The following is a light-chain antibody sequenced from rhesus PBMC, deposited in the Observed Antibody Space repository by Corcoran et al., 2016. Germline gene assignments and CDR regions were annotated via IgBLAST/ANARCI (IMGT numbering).Light chain of an antibody. CDR2: KAS. CDR3: QQYNSAPFT. Sequence: DIQMTQSPSSLSASVGDRVTITCRASQGISSWLAWYQKKPGKAPKLLIYKASSLQSGVPSRFSGSGSGTEFTLTISSLQPEDFATYYCQQYNSAPFTFGPGTKLDIK. J-gene: IGKJ3*01. CDR1: QGISSW. V-gene: IGKV1-21*01.